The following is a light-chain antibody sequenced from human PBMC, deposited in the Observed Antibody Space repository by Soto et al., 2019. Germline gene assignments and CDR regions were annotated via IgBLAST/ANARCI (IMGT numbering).Light chain of an antibody. V-gene: IGKV3-15*01. CDR1: QSVNSN. CDR2: GAS. CDR3: QQHNSWHPL. Sequence: EIVMTQSPATLSVSPGERATLSCRASQSVNSNLAWYQQKPGHSPRLLIYGASTRATGIPARFSGSGSGTEFTLTISSLQSEDFAIYYCQQHNSWHPLFGQGTKLEIK. J-gene: IGKJ2*01.